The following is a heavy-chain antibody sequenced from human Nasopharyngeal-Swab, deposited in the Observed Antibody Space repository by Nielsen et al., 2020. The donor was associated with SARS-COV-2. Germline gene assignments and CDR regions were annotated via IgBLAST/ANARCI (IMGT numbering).Heavy chain of an antibody. CDR1: GFTFSNYR. CDR3: ARGRGSSTSMIGY. CDR2: INGDGSSL. D-gene: IGHD2/OR15-2a*01. V-gene: IGHV3-74*01. Sequence: GESLKISCAASGFTFSNYRMHWVRQAPGKGLVWVSRINGDGSSLNYADFVKGRFTISTDNVKSTLYLEMNSLRAEDTAVYYCARGRGSSTSMIGYWGQGTLVTVSS. J-gene: IGHJ4*02.